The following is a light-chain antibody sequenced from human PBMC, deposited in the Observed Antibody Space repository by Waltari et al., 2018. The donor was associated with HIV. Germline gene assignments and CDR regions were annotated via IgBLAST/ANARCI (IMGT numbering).Light chain of an antibody. CDR1: KLGDKY. V-gene: IGLV3-1*01. Sequence: SYELTQPPSVSVSPGQTAIITCSGDKLGDKYASWYQQRPGQSPVLVIYEDVKRPSGIPDRFSGSSSGAERYLVISSLQSEDEADYYCQTWDIDIVLFGGGTKLSVL. CDR3: QTWDIDIVL. J-gene: IGLJ2*01. CDR2: EDV.